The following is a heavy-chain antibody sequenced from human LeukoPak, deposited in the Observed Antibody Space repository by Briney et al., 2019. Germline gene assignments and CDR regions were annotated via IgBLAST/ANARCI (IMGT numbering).Heavy chain of an antibody. CDR2: ISWNSGSI. Sequence: TGGSLRLSCAASGFTFDDYAMHWVRQAPGKGLEWVSGISWNSGSIGYADSVKGRFTISRDNAKNSLYLQMNSLRAEDMALYYCAKGSYCSSTNCYFDYWGQGTLVTVSS. CDR3: AKGSYCSSTNCYFDY. V-gene: IGHV3-9*03. CDR1: GFTFDDYA. D-gene: IGHD2-2*01. J-gene: IGHJ4*02.